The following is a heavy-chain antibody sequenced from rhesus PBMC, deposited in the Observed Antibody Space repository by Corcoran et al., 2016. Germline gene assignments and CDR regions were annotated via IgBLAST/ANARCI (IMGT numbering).Heavy chain of an antibody. CDR3: ARHVSRYFDL. V-gene: IGHV4S7*01. CDR1: GGSISGGYG. CDR2: IFGSMGRP. J-gene: IGHJ2*01. Sequence: QVQLQESGPGLVKPSETLSLTCAVSGGSISGGYGWSWIRQPPGKGLEWIGHIFGSMGRPYYTPSLKSRVTISRDTSKNQFSLKLSSVTAADTAVYYCARHVSRYFDLWGPGTPITISS.